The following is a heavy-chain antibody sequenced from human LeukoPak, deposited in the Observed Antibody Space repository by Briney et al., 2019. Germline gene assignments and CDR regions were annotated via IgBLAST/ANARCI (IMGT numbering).Heavy chain of an antibody. D-gene: IGHD4-23*01. V-gene: IGHV4-39*07. Sequence: PSETLSLTCIVSGGSISSSSYYWGWIRQPPGKGLEWIGSIYYSGSTNYNPSLKSRVTISVDTSKNQFSLKLNSMTAADTAVYYCARGVGVTWLRWYFDYWGQGTLVTVSS. CDR3: ARGVGVTWLRWYFDY. CDR1: GGSISSSSYY. CDR2: IYYSGST. J-gene: IGHJ4*02.